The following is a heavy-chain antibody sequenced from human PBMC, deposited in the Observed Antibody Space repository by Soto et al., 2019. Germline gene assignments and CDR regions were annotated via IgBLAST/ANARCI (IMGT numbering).Heavy chain of an antibody. D-gene: IGHD7-27*01. V-gene: IGHV3-23*01. Sequence: GGSLRLSCAASGFTFSSYAMSWVRQAPGKGLEWVSAISGSGGSTYYADSVKGRFTISRDNSKNTLYLQMNSLRAEDTAVYYCASRTGDGDDAFDIWGQGTMVTVSS. J-gene: IGHJ3*02. CDR3: ASRTGDGDDAFDI. CDR1: GFTFSSYA. CDR2: ISGSGGST.